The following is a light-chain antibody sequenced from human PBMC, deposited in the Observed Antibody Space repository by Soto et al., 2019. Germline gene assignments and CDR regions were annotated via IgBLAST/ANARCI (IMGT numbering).Light chain of an antibody. CDR1: QSISSW. J-gene: IGKJ1*01. CDR3: QQYNSYWT. V-gene: IGKV1-5*03. CDR2: KAS. Sequence: DIKVTQSPSTLSASSGDTVTITWRASQSISSWLAWYQQKPGKAPKLLIYKASTLKSGVPSRFSGSGSGTEFTLTISSLQPDDVATYYCQQYNSYWTFGQGTKVDIK.